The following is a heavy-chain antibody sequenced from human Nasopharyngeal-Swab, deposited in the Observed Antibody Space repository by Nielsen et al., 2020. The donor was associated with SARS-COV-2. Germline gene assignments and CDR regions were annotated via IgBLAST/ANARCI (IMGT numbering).Heavy chain of an antibody. CDR1: GWTLTVEL. CDR2: TETNTGKP. D-gene: IGHD3-22*01. V-gene: IGHV7-4-1*02. Sequence: ASVKVYCKASGWTLTVELVDLVCHALGQGLEGLGWTETNTGKPTYSRGITGRFFFPLDTSVSTAYLQINSLKADDTAVYYCARDGTWMDYYYDTSSYSDAFDTWGQGTMVTVSS. J-gene: IGHJ3*02. CDR3: ARDGTWMDYYYDTSSYSDAFDT.